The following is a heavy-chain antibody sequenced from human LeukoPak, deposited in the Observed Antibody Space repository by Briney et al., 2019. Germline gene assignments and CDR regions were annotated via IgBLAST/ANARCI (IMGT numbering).Heavy chain of an antibody. CDR1: GFTFSSYG. J-gene: IGHJ4*02. CDR3: AKGVVFDY. CDR2: ISYDGSNK. D-gene: IGHD3-3*01. Sequence: GGSLRLSCAASGFTFSSYGMHWVRQAPGKGLEWVAVISYDGSNKYYADSVKGRFTISRDNSKNTLYLQMNSLRAEDTAVYYCAKGVVFDYWGQGTLVTVSS. V-gene: IGHV3-30*18.